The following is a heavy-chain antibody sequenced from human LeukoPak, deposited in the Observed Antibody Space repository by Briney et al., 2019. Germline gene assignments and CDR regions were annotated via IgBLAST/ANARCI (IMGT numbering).Heavy chain of an antibody. CDR3: ATATHFFGVVIHNWFDP. J-gene: IGHJ5*02. CDR1: GYTLTELS. CDR2: FDPEDGET. D-gene: IGHD3-3*01. V-gene: IGHV1-24*01. Sequence: ASVKVSCKVSGYTLTELSMHWVRQAPGKGLEWMGGFDPEDGETIYAQKFQGRVTMTEDTSTDTAYMELSSLRSEDTAVYYCATATHFFGVVIHNWFDPWGREPWSPSP.